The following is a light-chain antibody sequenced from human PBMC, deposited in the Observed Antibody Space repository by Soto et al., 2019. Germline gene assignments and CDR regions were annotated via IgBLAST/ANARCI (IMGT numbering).Light chain of an antibody. V-gene: IGLV2-14*01. CDR3: SSYTSSSTLVV. CDR2: EVS. CDR1: SSDVGGYNY. Sequence: QSVLTQPASVSGSPGQSITISCTGTSSDVGGYNYVSWYQQHPGKAPKLMIYEVSNRPSGVSNRFSGSKSGNTASLTISGLQAEDEADYYCSSYTSSSTLVVFGGGTKLNGL. J-gene: IGLJ2*01.